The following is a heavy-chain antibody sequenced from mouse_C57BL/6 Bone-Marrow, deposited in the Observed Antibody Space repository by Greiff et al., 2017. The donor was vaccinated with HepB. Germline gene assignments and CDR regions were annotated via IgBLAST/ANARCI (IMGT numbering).Heavy chain of an antibody. V-gene: IGHV1-47*01. CDR2: FHPYNDAT. CDR3: AGLSTVVAYYAMDY. Sequence: VKLVESGAELVKPGASVKMSCKASGYTFTTYPIEWMKQNHGKSLEWIGHFHPYNDATKYNEKFKGKATLTVEKSSSTVYLELSLLTSDDSAVYYCAGLSTVVAYYAMDYWGQGTSVTVSS. J-gene: IGHJ4*01. CDR1: GYTFTTYP. D-gene: IGHD1-1*01.